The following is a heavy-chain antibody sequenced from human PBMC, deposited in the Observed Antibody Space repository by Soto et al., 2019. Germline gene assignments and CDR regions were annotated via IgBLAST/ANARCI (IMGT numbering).Heavy chain of an antibody. J-gene: IGHJ4*02. Sequence: QLQLQESGPGLVKPSETLSLTCTVSGGSISSSSYYWGWIRQPPGKGLEWIGSIYYSGSTYYNPSLKSRVTISVDTSKNQFSLKLSSVTAADTAVYYCASPPYSSSWPGAFDYWGQGTLVTVSS. CDR2: IYYSGST. D-gene: IGHD6-13*01. CDR3: ASPPYSSSWPGAFDY. CDR1: GGSISSSSYY. V-gene: IGHV4-39*01.